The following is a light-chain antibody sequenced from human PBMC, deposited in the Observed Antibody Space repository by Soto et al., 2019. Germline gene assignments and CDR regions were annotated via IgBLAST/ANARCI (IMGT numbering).Light chain of an antibody. Sequence: QSVLTQPASVSGSPGQSITISCTGTSSNIGGYNYVSWYQQHPGKAPKLIIYEVSDRPSGISNRFSGSKSGNTASLTISGLQADDEADYYCSSYTSSGTRVFGGGTKLTVL. J-gene: IGLJ3*02. V-gene: IGLV2-14*01. CDR3: SSYTSSGTRV. CDR1: SSNIGGYNY. CDR2: EVS.